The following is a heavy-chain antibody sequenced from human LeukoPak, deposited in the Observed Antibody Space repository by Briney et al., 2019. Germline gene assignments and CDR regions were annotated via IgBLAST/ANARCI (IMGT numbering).Heavy chain of an antibody. D-gene: IGHD1-26*01. J-gene: IGHJ4*02. CDR2: ITSSSTYI. Sequence: GGSLRLSCAASGLTFSSYSMNWVRQAPGKGLEWVSSITSSSTYIYYADSVKGRFTISRDNAKNSLYLQMSSLSAEDTAVYYCARTMGATIDYWGQGTLVTVSS. V-gene: IGHV3-21*01. CDR1: GLTFSSYS. CDR3: ARTMGATIDY.